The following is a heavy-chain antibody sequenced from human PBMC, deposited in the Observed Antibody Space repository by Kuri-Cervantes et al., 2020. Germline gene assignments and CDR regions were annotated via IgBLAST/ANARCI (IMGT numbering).Heavy chain of an antibody. CDR2: ISYDGSNK. CDR3: AKVLAPKYCSSTSCSYYYYYGMDV. V-gene: IGHV3-30*18. CDR1: GFTFSSYG. Sequence: GGSLRLSCAASGFTFSSYGMHWVSQAPGKGLEWVAVISYDGSNKYYADSVKGRFTISRDNSKNTLYLQMNSLRAEDTAVYYCAKVLAPKYCSSTSCSYYYYYGMDVWGQGTTVTVSS. J-gene: IGHJ6*02. D-gene: IGHD2-2*01.